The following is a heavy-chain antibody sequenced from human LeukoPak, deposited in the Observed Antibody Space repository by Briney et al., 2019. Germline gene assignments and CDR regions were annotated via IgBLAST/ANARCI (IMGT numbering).Heavy chain of an antibody. Sequence: SETLSLTCAVYGGSFSGYYWSWIRQPPGKGLEWIGEINHSGSTNYNPSLKSRVTISVDTSKNQFSLKLSSATAADTAVYYCARSRLICSSTSCYSFWFDPWGQGTLVTVSS. CDR3: ARSRLICSSTSCYSFWFDP. V-gene: IGHV4-34*01. CDR1: GGSFSGYY. J-gene: IGHJ5*02. D-gene: IGHD2-2*01. CDR2: INHSGST.